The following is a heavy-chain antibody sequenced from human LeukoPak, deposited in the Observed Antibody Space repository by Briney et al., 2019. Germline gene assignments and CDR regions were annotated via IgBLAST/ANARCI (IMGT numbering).Heavy chain of an antibody. CDR3: ARLYGSGSY. Sequence: SETLSLTCTVSGGSISSSSYYWGWIRQPPGKGLEWIGSIYHSGSTYYNPSLKSRVTISVDTSKNQFSLKLSSVTAADTAVYYCARLYGSGSYWGPGTLVTVSS. J-gene: IGHJ4*02. CDR1: GGSISSSSYY. CDR2: IYHSGST. D-gene: IGHD3-10*01. V-gene: IGHV4-39*01.